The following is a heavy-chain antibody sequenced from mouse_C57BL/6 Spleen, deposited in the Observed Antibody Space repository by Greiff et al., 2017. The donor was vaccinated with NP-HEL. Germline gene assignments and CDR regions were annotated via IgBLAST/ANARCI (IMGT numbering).Heavy chain of an antibody. V-gene: IGHV1-64*01. D-gene: IGHD1-1*01. CDR1: GYTFTSYW. CDR2: IHPNSGST. Sequence: QVQLQQSGAELVKPGASVKLSCKASGYTFTSYWMHWVKQRPGQGLEWIGMIHPNSGSTNYNEKFKSKATLTVDKSSSTAYMQLSSLTSEDSAVYYCARAGGSSYVGFAYWGQGTLVTVSA. J-gene: IGHJ3*01. CDR3: ARAGGSSYVGFAY.